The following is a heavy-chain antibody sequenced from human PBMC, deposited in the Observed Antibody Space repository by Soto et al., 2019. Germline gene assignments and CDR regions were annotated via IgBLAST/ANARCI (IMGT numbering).Heavy chain of an antibody. J-gene: IGHJ4*02. CDR1: GFTFSNYA. CDR2: VSAGGTSS. Sequence: EVQLLESGGGLVQPGGSLRLSCAASGFTFSNYAMSWVRQAPGKGLEWVSAVSAGGTSSFYADSIKGRFTISRDNSKNTLSLRMNTLRAGDTAVYYCAKDTGMVGARGLFDYWGQGTLVTVSS. V-gene: IGHV3-23*01. CDR3: AKDTGMVGARGLFDY. D-gene: IGHD1-26*01.